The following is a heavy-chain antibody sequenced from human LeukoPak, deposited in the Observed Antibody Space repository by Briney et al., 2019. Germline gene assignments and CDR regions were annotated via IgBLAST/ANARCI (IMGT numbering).Heavy chain of an antibody. D-gene: IGHD2-15*01. CDR1: GFTFNNAW. J-gene: IGHJ4*02. CDR3: AKESVRILRFEITYYFDY. CDR2: IRYDGSNK. V-gene: IGHV3-30*02. Sequence: GGSLRLSCAASGFTFNNAWMSWVRQAPGKGLEWVAFIRYDGSNKYYANSVKGRFTISRDNSKNTLYLQMNSLRAEDTAVYYCAKESVRILRFEITYYFDYWGQGTLVTVSS.